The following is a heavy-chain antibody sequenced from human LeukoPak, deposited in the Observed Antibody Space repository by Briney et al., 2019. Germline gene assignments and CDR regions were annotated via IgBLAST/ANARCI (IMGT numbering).Heavy chain of an antibody. CDR2: ICPDGTVT. J-gene: IGHJ4*02. CDR1: GFTFSTYC. V-gene: IGHV3-74*01. CDR3: VRDFRSADY. Sequence: GGSLRLARAASGFTFSTYCMHWVRQAPGKGPMWVSRICPDGTVTNYTDSVKARFIISRDNARNKVYLKMNSLRVEDTAVYYCVRDFRSADYWGQGTLVTVSS.